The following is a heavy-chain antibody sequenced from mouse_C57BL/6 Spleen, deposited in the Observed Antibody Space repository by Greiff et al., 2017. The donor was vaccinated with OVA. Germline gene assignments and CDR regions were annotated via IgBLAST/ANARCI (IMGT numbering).Heavy chain of an antibody. CDR3: ARGVNWVFDY. J-gene: IGHJ2*01. CDR1: GYSITSGYD. CDR2: ISYSGST. D-gene: IGHD4-1*01. V-gene: IGHV3-1*01. Sequence: DVHLVESGPGMVKPSQSLSLTCTVTGYSITSGYDWHWIRHFPGNKLEWMGYISYSGSTNYNPSLKSRISITHDTSKNHFFLKLNSVTTEDTATYYCARGVNWVFDYWGQGTTLTVSS.